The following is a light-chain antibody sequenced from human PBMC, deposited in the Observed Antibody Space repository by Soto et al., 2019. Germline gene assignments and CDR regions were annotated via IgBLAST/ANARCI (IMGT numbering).Light chain of an antibody. J-gene: IGKJ1*01. CDR3: QQYGSSPPWT. CDR2: GAS. CDR1: QSVSSSY. V-gene: IGKV3-20*01. Sequence: EIVLTQSPGTLSLSPGERDTLSSRASQSVSSSYLAGYQQKPGQAPRLLIYGASSRATGIPDRFSGSGSGTDFTLTISRREPEDFAVYDCQQYGSSPPWTFGQGIKVEIK.